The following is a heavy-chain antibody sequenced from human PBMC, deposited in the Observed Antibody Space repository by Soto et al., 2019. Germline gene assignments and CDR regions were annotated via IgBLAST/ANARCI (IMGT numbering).Heavy chain of an antibody. CDR1: GFIFSDFH. CDR3: ARHMTTVTAFEY. V-gene: IGHV3-11*03. J-gene: IGHJ4*02. CDR2: IAGSSRYT. Sequence: GGSLRLSCAACGFIFSDFHMSWFRQAPGRGLEWVSYIAGSSRYTNYADSLKGRFTISRDNGKNSLYLQMNSLRAEDTAVYYCARHMTTVTAFEYWGQGTLVTVSS. D-gene: IGHD4-17*01.